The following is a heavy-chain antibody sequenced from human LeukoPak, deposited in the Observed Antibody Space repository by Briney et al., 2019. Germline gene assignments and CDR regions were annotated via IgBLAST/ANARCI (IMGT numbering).Heavy chain of an antibody. D-gene: IGHD6-19*01. Sequence: GGSLRLSCAASGFTFSSYGMHWVRQAPGKGLEWVAVISYDGSNKYYADSAKDRFTISRDNSKNTLYLQMNSLRAEDTAVYYCAKGIAVALDYWGQGTLVTVSS. CDR3: AKGIAVALDY. V-gene: IGHV3-30*18. CDR2: ISYDGSNK. CDR1: GFTFSSYG. J-gene: IGHJ4*02.